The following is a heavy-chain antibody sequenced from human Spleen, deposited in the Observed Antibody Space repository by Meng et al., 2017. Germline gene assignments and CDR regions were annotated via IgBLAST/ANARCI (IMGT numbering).Heavy chain of an antibody. J-gene: IGHJ6*02. Sequence: SETLSLTCSVSGGSISTYSWSWIRQPPGKGLEWIGYICSSGTTNYSPSLKSRVTISIDTSKNQFSLKLNSVTAADTAIYYCAKIRDGYYYYYGMDVWGQGATVTVSS. V-gene: IGHV4-59*01. CDR2: ICSSGTT. CDR1: GGSISTYS. CDR3: AKIRDGYYYYYGMDV. D-gene: IGHD5-24*01.